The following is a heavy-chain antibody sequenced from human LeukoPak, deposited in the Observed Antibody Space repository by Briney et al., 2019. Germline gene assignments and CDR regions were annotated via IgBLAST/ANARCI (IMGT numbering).Heavy chain of an antibody. D-gene: IGHD6-13*01. CDR2: IWYDGSEK. CDR1: GFTFSSYG. J-gene: IGHJ4*02. Sequence: GRSLRLSCAASGFTFSSYGMHWVRQAPGKGLEWVAVIWYDGSEKYYADSVKGRFTISRDNSKNTLYLQMNSLRAEDTAVYYCAREAGAAAGKGDYWGQGTLVTVSS. CDR3: AREAGAAAGKGDY. V-gene: IGHV3-33*01.